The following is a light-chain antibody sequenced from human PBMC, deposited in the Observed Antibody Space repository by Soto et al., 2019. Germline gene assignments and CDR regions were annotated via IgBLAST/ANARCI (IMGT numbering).Light chain of an antibody. V-gene: IGLV2-8*01. CDR1: YSDVGGSNY. CDR2: EVI. CDR3: SSNVVGTNLKI. J-gene: IGLJ2*01. Sequence: QSALTQPPSASGSHGHSVTISCTGTYSDVGGSNYVSWYQQHPGKAPKLVIYEVIQRPSGVPDRFSGSRSGNTASLTVSRLQAEDEADYYCSSNVVGTNLKIFGGGTKVTVL.